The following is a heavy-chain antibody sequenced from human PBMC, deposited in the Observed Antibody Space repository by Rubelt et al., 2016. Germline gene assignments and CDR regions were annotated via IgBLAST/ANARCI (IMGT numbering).Heavy chain of an antibody. CDR2: FDPEDGET. CDR1: GYTLTELS. J-gene: IGHJ4*02. Sequence: QVQLVQSGAEVKKPGASVKVSCKVSGYTLTELSMHWVRQAPGKGLEWMGGFDPEDGETIYAQKFQGRVTITEDKSTSTAYMELSGLRSEDTAVYYCAGVPAGYCSSTSCYVSDYWGQGTLGTVSS. CDR3: AGVPAGYCSSTSCYVSDY. D-gene: IGHD2-2*03. V-gene: IGHV1-24*01.